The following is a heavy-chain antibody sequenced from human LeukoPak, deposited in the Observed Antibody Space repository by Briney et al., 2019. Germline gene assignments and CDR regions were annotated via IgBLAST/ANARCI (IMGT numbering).Heavy chain of an antibody. J-gene: IGHJ4*02. CDR3: ARDTAGGSYLLY. CDR1: GYTFTSYD. D-gene: IGHD1-26*01. V-gene: IGHV1-8*01. CDR2: MNPNSGNT. Sequence: ASVKVSCKASGYTFTSYDINWVRQATGQGLEWMGWMNPNSGNTGYAQKFQGRVTMTTDTSTSTAFMELRSLRSDDTAVYYCARDTAGGSYLLYWGQGTLVTVSS.